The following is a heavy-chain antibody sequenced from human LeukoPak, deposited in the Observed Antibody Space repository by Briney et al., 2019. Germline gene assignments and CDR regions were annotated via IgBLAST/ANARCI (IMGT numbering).Heavy chain of an antibody. Sequence: GSSVKVSCKASGGTFSSYAISWVRQAPGQGLEWMGGIIPIFGTANYAQKFQGRVTITTDESTSTAYMELSSLRSEDTAVYYCARDFRLYDSSGYYYPLGYWGQGTLVTVSS. CDR3: ARDFRLYDSSGYYYPLGY. V-gene: IGHV1-69*05. J-gene: IGHJ4*02. D-gene: IGHD3-22*01. CDR2: IIPIFGTA. CDR1: GGTFSSYA.